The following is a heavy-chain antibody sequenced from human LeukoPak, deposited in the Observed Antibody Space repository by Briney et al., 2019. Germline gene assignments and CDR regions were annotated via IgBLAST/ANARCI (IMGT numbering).Heavy chain of an antibody. CDR2: IRSKAYGGTT. J-gene: IGHJ2*01. CDR3: TRPYCSSTSCYPRYWYFDL. V-gene: IGHV3-49*04. CDR1: GFTFGDYA. D-gene: IGHD2-2*01. Sequence: GRSLRLSCTASGFTFGDYAMSRVRQAPGKGLEWVGFIRSKAYGGTTEYAASVKGRFTISRDDSKSIAYLQMNSLKTEDTAVYYCTRPYCSSTSCYPRYWYFDLWGRGTLVTVSS.